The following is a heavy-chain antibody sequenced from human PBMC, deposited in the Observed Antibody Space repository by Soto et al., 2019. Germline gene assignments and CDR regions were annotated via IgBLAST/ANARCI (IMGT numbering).Heavy chain of an antibody. J-gene: IGHJ5*02. Sequence: QVQLQESGPGLVKPSETLSLTCTVSGGSISSYYWSWIRQPPGKGLEWIGYIYYSGSTNYNPSLKSRVTISVDTSKNQVSLKLSSVTAADTAVYYCARVRTGTARGYNWFDPWGQGTLVTVSS. CDR1: GGSISSYY. V-gene: IGHV4-59*01. CDR3: ARVRTGTARGYNWFDP. D-gene: IGHD1-1*01. CDR2: IYYSGST.